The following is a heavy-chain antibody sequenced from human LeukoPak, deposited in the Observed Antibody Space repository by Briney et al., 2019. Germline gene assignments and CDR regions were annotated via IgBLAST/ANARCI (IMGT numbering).Heavy chain of an antibody. CDR2: IHYNGIT. J-gene: IGHJ4*02. D-gene: IGHD1-26*01. Sequence: SETLSLTCTVSGSMYNYYWSWIRQPPGKGLEWIGYIHYNGITNYNPSLKTRVTMSLDTSKNQVSLNLNSVTAADTAVYYCARHISSGGTYAHFDYWGQGTPVTVSS. V-gene: IGHV4-59*08. CDR1: GSMYNYY. CDR3: ARHISSGGTYAHFDY.